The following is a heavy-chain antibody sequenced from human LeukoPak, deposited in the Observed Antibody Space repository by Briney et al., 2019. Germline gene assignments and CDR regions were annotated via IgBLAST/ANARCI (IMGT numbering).Heavy chain of an antibody. J-gene: IGHJ4*02. CDR2: IKQDGSEK. D-gene: IGHD3-3*01. Sequence: GGSLRLSCAASGFTFSSYWMSWVRQAPGKGLEWVANIKQDGSEKYYVDSVKGRFTISRDNAKNSLYLQMNSLRAEDTAVYYCARGDFWSGYYAPFDYWGQGTLVTVSS. CDR3: ARGDFWSGYYAPFDY. V-gene: IGHV3-7*04. CDR1: GFTFSSYW.